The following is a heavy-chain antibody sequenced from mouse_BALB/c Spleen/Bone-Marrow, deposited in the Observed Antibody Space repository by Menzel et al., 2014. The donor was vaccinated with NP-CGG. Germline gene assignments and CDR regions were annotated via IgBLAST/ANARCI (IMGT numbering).Heavy chain of an antibody. CDR2: IHPNSGNT. CDR3: AREGKDYCGSSDWYFDV. D-gene: IGHD1-1*01. V-gene: IGHV1S130*01. CDR1: GYTFTSSW. J-gene: IGHJ1*01. Sequence: QVQLQQSGSVLVRPGASVKLSCKASGYTFTSSWMHWAKQRPGQGLEWIGEIHPNSGNTNYNEKFKGKATLTVDTSSSTAYVDLRSLTSEDSAVYYCAREGKDYCGSSDWYFDVWGGGTTVTVSS.